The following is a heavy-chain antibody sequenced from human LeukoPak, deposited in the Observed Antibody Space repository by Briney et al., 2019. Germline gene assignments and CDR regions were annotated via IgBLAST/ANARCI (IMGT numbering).Heavy chain of an antibody. CDR2: ISDSGDGT. V-gene: IGHV3-53*01. Sequence: GGSLRLSCAASGFIVSSTYMNWIRQAPGKGLEWVSAISDSGDGTYYADSVKARFTISRDNSKNTVYLEMSSLRAEDTAVYYCVREVSAWPKNWFDPWGQGTLVTVSS. CDR3: VREVSAWPKNWFDP. J-gene: IGHJ5*02. D-gene: IGHD3-3*01. CDR1: GFIVSSTY.